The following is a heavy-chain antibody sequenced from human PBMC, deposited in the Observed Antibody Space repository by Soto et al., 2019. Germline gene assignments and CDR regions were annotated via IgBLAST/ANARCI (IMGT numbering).Heavy chain of an antibody. D-gene: IGHD1-7*01. CDR2: IDPSDSYT. CDR3: ASSAGTTIYYGMDV. CDR1: GYSFTSYW. J-gene: IGHJ6*02. V-gene: IGHV5-10-1*01. Sequence: PGESLKISCKGSGYSFTSYWISWVRQMPGKGLEWMGRIDPSDSYTNYSPSFQGHVTISADKSISTAYLQWSSLKASDTAMYYCASSAGTTIYYGMDVWGQGTTVTVSS.